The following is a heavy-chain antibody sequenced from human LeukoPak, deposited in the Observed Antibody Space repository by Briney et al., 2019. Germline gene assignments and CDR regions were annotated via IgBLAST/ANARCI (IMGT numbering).Heavy chain of an antibody. Sequence: PGGSLRLSCAASGFTFSSYAMHWVRQAPGKGLEWVAVISYDGSNKYYADSVKGRFTISRDNSKNTLYLQMNSLRAEDTAVYYCARDTRVVGSSGWSPDAFDIWGQGTMVTVSS. J-gene: IGHJ3*02. V-gene: IGHV3-30-3*01. CDR1: GFTFSSYA. CDR3: ARDTRVVGSSGWSPDAFDI. CDR2: ISYDGSNK. D-gene: IGHD6-19*01.